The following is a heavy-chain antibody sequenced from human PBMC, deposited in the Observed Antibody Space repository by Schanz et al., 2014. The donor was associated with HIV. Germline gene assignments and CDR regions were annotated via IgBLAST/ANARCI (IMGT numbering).Heavy chain of an antibody. CDR2: ISYDGSNK. CDR3: ARVANWDYYGMDV. J-gene: IGHJ6*02. V-gene: IGHV3-30*03. D-gene: IGHD3-16*01. CDR1: XXXXXXXX. Sequence: QVQLVESGGGVVQPGRSLRXXXXXXXXXXXXXXXXWVRQAPGKGLEWVAVISYDGSNKYYADSVKGRFTISRDNSKNTLFXQMNSLRGEDTAVYYCARVANWDYYGMDVWGRGTTVTVSS.